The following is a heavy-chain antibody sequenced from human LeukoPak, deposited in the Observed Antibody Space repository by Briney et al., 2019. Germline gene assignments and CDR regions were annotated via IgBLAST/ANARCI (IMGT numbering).Heavy chain of an antibody. D-gene: IGHD4-17*01. V-gene: IGHV1-18*01. Sequence: ASVKVSCKASGYTFTSYGIGWVRQAPGQGLEWMGWISAYNGNTNYAQKLQGRVTMTTDTSTSTAYMELRSLRSDDTAVYYCARDGGRWYGDFDFDYWGQGTLVTVSS. CDR3: ARDGGRWYGDFDFDY. CDR2: ISAYNGNT. J-gene: IGHJ4*02. CDR1: GYTFTSYG.